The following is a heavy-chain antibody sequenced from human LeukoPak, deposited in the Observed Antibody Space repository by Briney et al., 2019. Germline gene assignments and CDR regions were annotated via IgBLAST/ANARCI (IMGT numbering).Heavy chain of an antibody. CDR2: INPSGGST. V-gene: IGHV1-46*01. CDR1: GYTFTSYY. Sequence: ASVKVSCKASGYTFTSYYMHWVRQAPGQGLEWMGIINPSGGSTSYAQKFQGRVTMTRDMSTSTVYMELSSLRSEDTAVYYCAREGRGLLTRRYYFDYWGQGTLVTVSS. CDR3: AREGRGLLTRRYYFDY. D-gene: IGHD2-15*01. J-gene: IGHJ4*02.